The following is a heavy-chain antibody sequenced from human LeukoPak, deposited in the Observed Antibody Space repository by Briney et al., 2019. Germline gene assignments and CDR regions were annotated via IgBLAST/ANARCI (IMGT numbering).Heavy chain of an antibody. CDR2: INPNSGGT. D-gene: IGHD2-15*01. J-gene: IGHJ4*02. V-gene: IGHV1-2*02. CDR3: ARGPLVVVAATPFDY. CDR1: GYTFTGYY. Sequence: ASVKVSCKASGYTFTGYYMHWVRQAPGQGLEWMGWINPNSGGTNYAQKFQGRVTMTRDTSISTAYMELSRLRSDDTAVHYCARGPLVVVAATPFDYWGQGTLVTVSS.